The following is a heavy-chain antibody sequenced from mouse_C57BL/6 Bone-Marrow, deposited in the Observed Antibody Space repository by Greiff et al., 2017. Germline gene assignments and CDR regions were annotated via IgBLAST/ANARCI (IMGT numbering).Heavy chain of an antibody. CDR3: ALGLYFPFAY. Sequence: QVTLKECGPGILQPSQTLSLTCSFSGFSLSTFGMGVGWLRQPSGKGLEWLAHIWWDDDKYYNPALKSRLTISKDTSKNQLFLKIANVDTADTATYYCALGLYFPFAYWGQGTLVTVSA. V-gene: IGHV8-8*01. J-gene: IGHJ3*01. CDR2: IWWDDDK. D-gene: IGHD2-12*01. CDR1: GFSLSTFGMG.